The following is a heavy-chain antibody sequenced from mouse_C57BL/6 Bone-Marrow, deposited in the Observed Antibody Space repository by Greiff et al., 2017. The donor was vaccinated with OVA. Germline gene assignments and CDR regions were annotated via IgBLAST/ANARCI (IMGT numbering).Heavy chain of an antibody. Sequence: EVQGVESGGGLVQPKGSLKLSCAASGFSFNTYAMNWVRQAPGKGLEWVARIRSKSNNYATYYADSVKDRFTISRDDSESMLYLQMNNLKTEDTAMYYCVRRSSSGYNAMDYWGQGTSVTVSS. J-gene: IGHJ4*01. D-gene: IGHD3-2*02. V-gene: IGHV10-1*01. CDR3: VRRSSSGYNAMDY. CDR1: GFSFNTYA. CDR2: IRSKSNNYAT.